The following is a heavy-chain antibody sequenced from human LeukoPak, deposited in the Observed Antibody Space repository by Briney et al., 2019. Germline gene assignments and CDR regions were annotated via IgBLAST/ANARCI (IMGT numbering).Heavy chain of an antibody. CDR3: ARRQLNAIVVSDIEVWILGSFDV. CDR2: TSGSGSSI. Sequence: GGSLRLSCEASQFTFSSNEINWVRQAPGQGREWISSTSGSGSSIKYADSVKGRFTISRDNAKNSLSLEMNSLRAEDTAVYYCARRQLNAIVVSDIEVWILGSFDVWGHGTMVTVSS. CDR1: QFTFSSNE. V-gene: IGHV3-48*03. J-gene: IGHJ3*01. D-gene: IGHD2-21*02.